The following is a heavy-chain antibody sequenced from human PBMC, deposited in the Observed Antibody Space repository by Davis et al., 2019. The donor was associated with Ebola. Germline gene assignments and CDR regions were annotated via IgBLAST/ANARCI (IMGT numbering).Heavy chain of an antibody. J-gene: IGHJ6*02. CDR1: GFSLKNSGMC. CDR2: IDWDDDK. CDR3: TRASNVLARPGYYYYGMDV. V-gene: IGHV2-70*20. Sequence: SGPTLVKPTETLTLTCAFSGFSLKNSGMCVSWVRQSPGKALEWLAYIDWDDDKYYRSSLKTRLTISKDTSKNQVVLTMTNMDPADTATYDCTRASNVLARPGYYYYGMDVWGQGTTVTVSS. D-gene: IGHD2-8*02.